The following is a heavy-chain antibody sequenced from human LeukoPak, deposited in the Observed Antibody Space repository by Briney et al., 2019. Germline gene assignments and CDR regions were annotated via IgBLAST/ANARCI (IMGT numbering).Heavy chain of an antibody. J-gene: IGHJ4*02. D-gene: IGHD1-14*01. Sequence: GGSLRLSCAASGFTFSSYAMHWVRQAPGKGLEWVAVISYDGSNKYYADSVKGRFTISRDNSKNTLYLQMNSLRAEDTAVYYCAKVRGPGLSPFDYWGQGTLVTVSS. CDR2: ISYDGSNK. CDR1: GFTFSSYA. CDR3: AKVRGPGLSPFDY. V-gene: IGHV3-30-3*01.